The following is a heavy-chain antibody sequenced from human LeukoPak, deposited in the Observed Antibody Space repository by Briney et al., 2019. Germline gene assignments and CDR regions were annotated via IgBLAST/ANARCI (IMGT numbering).Heavy chain of an antibody. D-gene: IGHD3-10*01. CDR1: GFTFSSYA. V-gene: IGHV3-30*04. CDR2: ISYDGSNK. CDR3: ASFSDGSGSPHDAFDI. Sequence: GGSLRLSCAASGFTFSSYAMHWVRQAPGKGLEWVAVISYDGSNKYYADSVKGRFTISRDNSKNTLYLQMNSLRAEGTAVYYCASFSDGSGSPHDAFDIWGQGTMVTVSS. J-gene: IGHJ3*02.